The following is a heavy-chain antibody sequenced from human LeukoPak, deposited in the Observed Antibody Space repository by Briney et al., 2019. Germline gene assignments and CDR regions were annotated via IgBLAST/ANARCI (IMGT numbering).Heavy chain of an antibody. D-gene: IGHD1-14*01. J-gene: IGHJ3*02. CDR2: INAGNGNT. Sequence: ASVKVSCKAPGYTFTTYAMHWVRQAPGQRLEWMGWINAGNGNTKYSQKFQARVTITRDTSASTAYMELSSLRSEDTAVYYCARDVLAAGATGTFDIWGQGTMVTVSS. V-gene: IGHV1-3*01. CDR1: GYTFTTYA. CDR3: ARDVLAAGATGTFDI.